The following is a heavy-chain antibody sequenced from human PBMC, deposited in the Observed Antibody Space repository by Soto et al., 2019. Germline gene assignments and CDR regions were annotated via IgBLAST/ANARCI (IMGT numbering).Heavy chain of an antibody. V-gene: IGHV1-69*06. Sequence: QVQLMQSGAEVKKPGSSVKVSCKASGGTFSSYAISWVRQAPGQGLEWMGGIIPIFGTANYAQKFQGRVTITADKSTSTAYMELSSLRSEDTAVYYCARERDSYGQGANYFDYWGQGTLVTVSS. CDR3: ARERDSYGQGANYFDY. J-gene: IGHJ4*02. CDR1: GGTFSSYA. D-gene: IGHD5-18*01. CDR2: IIPIFGTA.